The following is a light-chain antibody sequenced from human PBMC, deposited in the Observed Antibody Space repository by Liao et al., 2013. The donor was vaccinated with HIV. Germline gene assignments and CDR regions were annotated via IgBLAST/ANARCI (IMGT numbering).Light chain of an antibody. Sequence: YVLTQPPSVSVAPGKTAKITCGGDNIGSKSVHWYQQKPGQAPVLVISDDTDRPSGIPARFSASNSGNTATLTISRVEAGDEADYYCQAWDSTTGDMVFGGGTKLTVL. CDR2: DDT. CDR1: NIGSKS. CDR3: QAWDSTTGDMV. J-gene: IGLJ2*01. V-gene: IGLV3-21*01.